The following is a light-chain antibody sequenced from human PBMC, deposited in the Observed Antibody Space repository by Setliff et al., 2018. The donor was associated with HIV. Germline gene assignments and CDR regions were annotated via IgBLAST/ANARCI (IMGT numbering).Light chain of an antibody. CDR3: SSYTGRSTFV. CDR2: DVS. J-gene: IGLJ1*01. V-gene: IGLV2-14*01. CDR1: SSDVGNYNY. Sequence: QSALTQPASVSGSPGQSITISCTGISSDVGNYNYVSWYQEHPGKAPKLMIYDVSKRPSGVSNRFSGSKSGNTASLTISGLQAEDEADHHCSSYTGRSTFVFGTGTKVTVL.